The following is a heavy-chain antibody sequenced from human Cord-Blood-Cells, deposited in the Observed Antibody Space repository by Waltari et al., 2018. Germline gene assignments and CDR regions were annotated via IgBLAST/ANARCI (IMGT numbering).Heavy chain of an antibody. J-gene: IGHJ4*02. V-gene: IGHV4-34*01. CDR2: INHSGST. D-gene: IGHD2-2*01. CDR1: GGSFSGYY. Sequence: QVQLQQWGAGLLKPSETLSLTCAVYGGSFSGYYWSWIRQPPGKGLEWIGEINHSGSTNYNPSLKSRVTRSVDTSKNQFSLKLSSVTAADTAVYYCARAVGGGYCSSTSCYYFDYWGQGTLVTVSS. CDR3: ARAVGGGYCSSTSCYYFDY.